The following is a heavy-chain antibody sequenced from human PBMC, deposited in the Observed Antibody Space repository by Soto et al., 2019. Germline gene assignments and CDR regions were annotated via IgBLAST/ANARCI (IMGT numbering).Heavy chain of an antibody. CDR1: GYTFTSYD. J-gene: IGHJ4*02. Sequence: QVQLVQSGAEVKKPGASVKVSCKASGYTFTSYDINWVRQATGQGLEWMGWMNPNSGNTGYAQQFQGRVTRTRNTSISTAYMELRSLRCEDTAMYYCAREYSSGWSKYWGQGPLVTVSS. V-gene: IGHV1-8*01. CDR3: AREYSSGWSKY. CDR2: MNPNSGNT. D-gene: IGHD6-19*01.